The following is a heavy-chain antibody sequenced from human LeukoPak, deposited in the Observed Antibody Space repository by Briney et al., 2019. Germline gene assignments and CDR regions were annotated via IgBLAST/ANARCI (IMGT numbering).Heavy chain of an antibody. V-gene: IGHV3-33*01. CDR1: GFTFSSYG. Sequence: GRSLRLPCAASGFTFSSYGMHWVRQAPGKGLEWVAVIWYDGSNKYYADSVKGRFTISRDNSKNTLYLQMNSLRAEDTAVYYCARAEGYRAAAGTLNLYYYGMDVWGQGTTVTVSS. J-gene: IGHJ6*02. CDR3: ARAEGYRAAAGTLNLYYYGMDV. D-gene: IGHD6-13*01. CDR2: IWYDGSNK.